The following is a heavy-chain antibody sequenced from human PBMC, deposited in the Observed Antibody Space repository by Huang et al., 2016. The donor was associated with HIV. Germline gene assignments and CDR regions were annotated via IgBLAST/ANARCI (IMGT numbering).Heavy chain of an antibody. J-gene: IGHJ5*02. V-gene: IGHV4-34*01. Sequence: QVQLYQWGAGLLRPSETLSLTCAVYRGSISGYYWSWIRPYPAKGLEWIGEINYSGNINYNPSLKSRVTRSVDTSKKQLSLKLKSVTAADTAVYYCAREVMTSFGGPFDPWGQGTLVAVSS. CDR3: AREVMTSFGGPFDP. CDR2: INYSGNI. D-gene: IGHD3-16*01. CDR1: RGSISGYY.